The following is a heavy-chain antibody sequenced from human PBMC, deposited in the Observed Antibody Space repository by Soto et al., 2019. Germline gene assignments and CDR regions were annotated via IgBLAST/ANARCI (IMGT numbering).Heavy chain of an antibody. J-gene: IGHJ4*02. CDR3: ARWGTTGGFDL. V-gene: IGHV3-30*19. CDR1: GFRFKSFV. Sequence: QLQLAESGGGVVQPGTSLRLSCAASGFRFKSFVMHWVRQAPGKGLDWVAFTSYDGNNKDYGDSVKGRFTVSRDNSQNTLHLQMDFLRPEDTALYYCARWGTTGGFDLWGQGTLVSVSS. CDR2: TSYDGNNK. D-gene: IGHD3-16*01.